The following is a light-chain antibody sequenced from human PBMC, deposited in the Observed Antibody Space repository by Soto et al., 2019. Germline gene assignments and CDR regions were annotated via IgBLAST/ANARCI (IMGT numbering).Light chain of an antibody. CDR3: QTWGTGILVV. Sequence: QSVLTQSPSASASLGASVKLTCTLSSGHSSYAIAWHQQQPEKGPRYLMKVNSDGSHRKGDGIPDRFSGSSSGAERYLTISSLQSEDEADYYCQTWGTGILVVFGGGTKLTVL. CDR1: SGHSSYA. J-gene: IGLJ2*01. V-gene: IGLV4-69*01. CDR2: VNSDGSH.